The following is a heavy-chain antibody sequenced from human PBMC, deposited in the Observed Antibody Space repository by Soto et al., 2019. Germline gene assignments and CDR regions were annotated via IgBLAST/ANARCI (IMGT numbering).Heavy chain of an antibody. CDR2: VSIGGST. CDR3: AKRRGAGGHFDY. D-gene: IGHD2-15*01. V-gene: IGHV3-23*01. Sequence: GGSLRLSCAASGFTFSSYAMGWVRQGPGKGLKWVAVVSIGGSTHYADSVRGRFTISRDNSKNTLSLQMNSLTAEDTAVYFCAKRRGAGGHFDYWGQGAMVTVYS. CDR1: GFTFSSYA. J-gene: IGHJ4*02.